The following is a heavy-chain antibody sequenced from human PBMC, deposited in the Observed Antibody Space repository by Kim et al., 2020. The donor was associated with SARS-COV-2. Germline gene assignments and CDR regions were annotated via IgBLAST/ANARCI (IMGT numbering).Heavy chain of an antibody. CDR3: ATYPGYSSGWYLGVTEVYGMDV. CDR1: GFTFSDYY. J-gene: IGHJ6*02. CDR2: ISSSSSYT. D-gene: IGHD6-19*01. Sequence: GGSLRLSCAASGFTFSDYYMSWIRQAPGKGLEWVSYISSSSSYTNYADSVKGRFTISRDNAKNSLYLQMNSLRAEDTAVYYCATYPGYSSGWYLGVTEVYGMDVWGQGTTVTVSS. V-gene: IGHV3-11*06.